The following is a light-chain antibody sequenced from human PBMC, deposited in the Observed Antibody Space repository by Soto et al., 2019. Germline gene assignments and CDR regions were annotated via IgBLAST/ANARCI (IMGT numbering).Light chain of an antibody. Sequence: QSVLTQPRSVSGSPGQSVTISCTGTSSDVGGYDYVSWYQQHPGKAPKLMIYDVSKRPSGVPDRFSGSKSGNTASLTISGLQAEDEAEYCCCSYAGNYTLLFGGGTKLTVL. CDR2: DVS. V-gene: IGLV2-11*01. CDR3: CSYAGNYTLL. J-gene: IGLJ2*01. CDR1: SSDVGGYDY.